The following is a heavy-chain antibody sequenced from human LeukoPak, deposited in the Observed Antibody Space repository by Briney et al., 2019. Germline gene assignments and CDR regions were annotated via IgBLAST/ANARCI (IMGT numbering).Heavy chain of an antibody. CDR2: IYPGDSDT. V-gene: IGHV5-51*01. J-gene: IGHJ6*02. CDR1: GYSFTSYW. CDR3: ASYGSGSSYYYGMDV. Sequence: GESLKISRKGSGYSFTSYWIAWVRQMPGKGLEWMGIIYPGDSDTRYSPSFQGQVTISADKSISAAYLQWSSLKASDTAMYYCASYGSGSSYYYGMDVWGQGTTVTVSS. D-gene: IGHD3-10*01.